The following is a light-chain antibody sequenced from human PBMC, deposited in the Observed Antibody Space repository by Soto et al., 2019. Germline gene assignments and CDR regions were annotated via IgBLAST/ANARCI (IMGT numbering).Light chain of an antibody. J-gene: IGKJ5*01. Sequence: EIVMTQSPATLSVSPGERATLSYRASQSVSSNLAWYQQKPGQATRLLIYGASTRANGIPARFSGSGSGTEFTLTISSLQSEDFAVYYCQQYNNWHPITFGQGTRLEIK. CDR2: GAS. V-gene: IGKV3-15*01. CDR1: QSVSSN. CDR3: QQYNNWHPIT.